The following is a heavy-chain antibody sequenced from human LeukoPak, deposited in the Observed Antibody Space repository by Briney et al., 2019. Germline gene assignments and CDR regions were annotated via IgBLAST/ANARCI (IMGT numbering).Heavy chain of an antibody. CDR2: INPNSGGT. J-gene: IGHJ4*02. CDR3: ARGVQRYSGYDFERYFDY. CDR1: GYTFTGYY. V-gene: IGHV1-2*02. Sequence: ASVKVSCKASGYTFTGYYMHWVRQAPGQGLEWMGWINPNSGGTNYAQKFQGRVTMTRDTSISTAYMELSRLRSDDTAVYYCARGVQRYSGYDFERYFDYWGQGTLVTVSS. D-gene: IGHD5-12*01.